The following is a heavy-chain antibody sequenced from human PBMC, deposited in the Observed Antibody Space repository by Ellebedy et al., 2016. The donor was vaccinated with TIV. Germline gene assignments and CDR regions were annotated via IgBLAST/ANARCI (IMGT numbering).Heavy chain of an antibody. CDR1: GFTFTSYW. J-gene: IGHJ6*02. V-gene: IGHV3-7*01. CDR2: INQDGNKK. CDR3: ARDQGYYYYGMDV. Sequence: GESLKISCAASGFTFTSYWMTWVRQAPGKGLEWVANINQDGNKKYYVDSVKGRFTISRDNARNSLYLQMNSLRAEDTAVYYCARDQGYYYYGMDVWGQGTTVTVSS.